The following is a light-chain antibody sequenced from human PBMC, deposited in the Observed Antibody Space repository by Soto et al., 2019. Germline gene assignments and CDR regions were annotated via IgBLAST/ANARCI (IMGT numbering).Light chain of an antibody. J-gene: IGKJ1*01. CDR1: QGISSY. Sequence: DIQLTQSPSFLSASVGDRVTITCRASQGISSYLAWYQQKPGKAPKLLIYDASSLESGVPSRFSGSGSGTEFTLTISSLQPDDFATYYCQQYNSYRRTFGQGTKVDI. V-gene: IGKV1-9*01. CDR3: QQYNSYRRT. CDR2: DAS.